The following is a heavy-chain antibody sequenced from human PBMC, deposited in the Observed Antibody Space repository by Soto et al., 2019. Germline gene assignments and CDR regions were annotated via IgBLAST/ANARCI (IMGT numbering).Heavy chain of an antibody. Sequence: SGPTLVNPTQTLTLTCTFSGFSLTTSGVGVGWIRQPPGKALEWLTLIFWNDDELYSLSLNSKLTITNDTSKNQMVLTMPNMDPVDTATYDCVHTGYSYDPFGYWGRGTLVTVSS. D-gene: IGHD5-18*01. CDR3: VHTGYSYDPFGY. V-gene: IGHV2-5*01. CDR1: GFSLTTSGVG. J-gene: IGHJ4*02. CDR2: IFWNDDE.